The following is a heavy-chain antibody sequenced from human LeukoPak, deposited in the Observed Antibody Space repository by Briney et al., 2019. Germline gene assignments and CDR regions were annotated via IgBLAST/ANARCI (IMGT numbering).Heavy chain of an antibody. CDR1: GFTFDDYA. Sequence: PGGSLRLSCAASGFTFDDYAMHWVRQAPGKGLEWVSGISWNSGSIGYADSVKGRFTISRDNAKNSLYLQMNSLRAEDTALYYCAKDGSGRLLNYFDYWGQGTLVTVSS. J-gene: IGHJ4*02. CDR3: AKDGSGRLLNYFDY. CDR2: ISWNSGSI. V-gene: IGHV3-9*01. D-gene: IGHD3-10*01.